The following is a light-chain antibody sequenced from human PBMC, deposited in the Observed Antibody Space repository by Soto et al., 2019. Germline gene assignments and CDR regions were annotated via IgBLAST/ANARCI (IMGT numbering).Light chain of an antibody. CDR1: QSVGSN. V-gene: IGKV3-15*01. Sequence: EIVLPQSPDTLSVFPGEGVTLSCRASQSVGSNLAWHQQKPGQAPRLLIFDASTRATGIPARFSGGGSGTEFTLTITSLQSEDFAVYYCQQYNAWPRTFGQGNKVDIK. CDR2: DAS. CDR3: QQYNAWPRT. J-gene: IGKJ1*01.